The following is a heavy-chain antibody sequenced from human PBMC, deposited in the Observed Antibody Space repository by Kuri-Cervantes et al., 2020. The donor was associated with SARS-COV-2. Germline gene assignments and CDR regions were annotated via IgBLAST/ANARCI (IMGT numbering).Heavy chain of an antibody. Sequence: GGSLRLSCAASGFTFSDYYMSWIRQAPGKGLDWVSSLSSGGFITYYADSAKGRFTIPSDVSKNTVHLQMDRLRGEDTAIYYCARSRMGPDSSGYYFDHWGQGIPVTVSS. CDR1: GFTFSDYY. V-gene: IGHV3-23*01. D-gene: IGHD3-22*01. CDR2: LSSGGFIT. CDR3: ARSRMGPDSSGYYFDH. J-gene: IGHJ4*02.